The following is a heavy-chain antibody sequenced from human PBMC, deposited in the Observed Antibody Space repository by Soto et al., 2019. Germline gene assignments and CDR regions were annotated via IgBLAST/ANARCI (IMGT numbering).Heavy chain of an antibody. CDR1: GGSLSNYG. CDR3: ARGDATKIVVTTYYAMDV. D-gene: IGHD3-9*01. Sequence: QVQLVQSGAEVKKPGSSVKVPCKASGGSLSNYGISWVRQAPGQGLEWMGGIIPVFGTANYAQKFQGRVTITADEATSIVYMDVTSLRSEDTAVYSCARGDATKIVVTTYYAMDVWGQGTTVTVSS. CDR2: IIPVFGTA. V-gene: IGHV1-69*12. J-gene: IGHJ6*02.